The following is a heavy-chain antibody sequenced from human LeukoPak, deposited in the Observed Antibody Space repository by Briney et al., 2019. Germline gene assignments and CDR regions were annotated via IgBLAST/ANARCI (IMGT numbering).Heavy chain of an antibody. D-gene: IGHD3-10*01. CDR3: AREGSGSYRLYGMDV. CDR2: INPNSGGT. V-gene: IGHV1-2*04. J-gene: IGHJ6*02. CDR1: GVPFSRLV. Sequence: GASVKVSCKASGVPFSRLVVSWVRQAPGQGLEWMGWINPNSGGTNYAQKFQGWVTMTRDTSISTAYMELSRLRSDDTAVYYCAREGSGSYRLYGMDVWGQGTTVTVSS.